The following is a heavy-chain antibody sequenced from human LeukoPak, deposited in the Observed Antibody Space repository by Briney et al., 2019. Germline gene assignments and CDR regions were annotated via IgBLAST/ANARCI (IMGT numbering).Heavy chain of an antibody. CDR3: ARDPGVSSSGLSYFDY. CDR2: INPSGGST. J-gene: IGHJ4*02. V-gene: IGHV1-46*01. CDR1: GYTFTSYY. D-gene: IGHD6-19*01. Sequence: ASVKVSCKASGYTFTSYYMHWVRQAPGQGLEWMGIINPSGGSTSYAQKFQGRVTMTRDTSTSTVYMELSSLRSEDTAVYYCARDPGVSSSGLSYFDYWGQGTLVTVSS.